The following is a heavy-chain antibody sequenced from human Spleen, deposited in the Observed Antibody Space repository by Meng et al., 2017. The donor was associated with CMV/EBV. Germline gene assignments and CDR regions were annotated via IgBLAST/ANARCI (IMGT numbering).Heavy chain of an antibody. CDR3: AKDALYSSGTNWFDP. V-gene: IGHV3-23*01. Sequence: GGSLRLSCAASEFTFSNYAMRWVRQAPGKGLEWVSPISGSGKSTYYADSVKGRFTISRDNSKNTVYLQMNSLRAEDTAKYYCAKDALYSSGTNWFDPWGQGTLVTVSS. J-gene: IGHJ5*02. D-gene: IGHD6-19*01. CDR2: ISGSGKST. CDR1: EFTFSNYA.